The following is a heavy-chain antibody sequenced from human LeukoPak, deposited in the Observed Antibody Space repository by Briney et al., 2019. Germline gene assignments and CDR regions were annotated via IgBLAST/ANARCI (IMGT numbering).Heavy chain of an antibody. CDR2: TYYRSKWYN. CDR3: ARVVDRCSSTSCYTGGFDY. V-gene: IGHV6-1*01. J-gene: IGHJ4*02. Sequence: SQTLSLTCAISGDSVSSNSAAWNWIRQSPSRGLEWLGWTYYRSKWYNDYAVSVKSRITINPDTSKNQFSLQLNSVTPEDTAVYYCARVVDRCSSTSCYTGGFDYWGQGTLVTVSS. D-gene: IGHD2-2*02. CDR1: GDSVSSNSAA.